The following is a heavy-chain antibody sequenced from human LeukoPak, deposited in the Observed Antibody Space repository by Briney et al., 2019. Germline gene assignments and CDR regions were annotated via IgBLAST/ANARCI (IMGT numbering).Heavy chain of an antibody. CDR3: ARDPAAIDV. V-gene: IGHV3-7*01. J-gene: IGHJ4*02. CDR1: GFTFSRYW. Sequence: GGSLRLSCAASGFTFSRYWMSWVRQAPGKGLEWVANIKEDGSEQAYVDSAKGRFTISRDNAKNSLYLQMKSLRAEDTAVYYCARDPAAIDVWGQGTLVTVSS. D-gene: IGHD2-15*01. CDR2: IKEDGSEQ.